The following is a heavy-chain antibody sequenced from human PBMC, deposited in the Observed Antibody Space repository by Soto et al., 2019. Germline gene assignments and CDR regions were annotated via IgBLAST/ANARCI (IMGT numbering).Heavy chain of an antibody. CDR2: IKLDGSEK. CDR3: ANGGWYYYDSSGYDASDI. Sequence: GASLRLSCAASGFTFSSYWMSWVRQAPGKGLEWVANIKLDGSEKYYVDSVKGRFTISRDNAKNSLYMQMNSLRAEDTAVYYCANGGWYYYDSSGYDASDIWGQGTMVNVSS. V-gene: IGHV3-7*01. D-gene: IGHD3-22*01. CDR1: GFTFSSYW. J-gene: IGHJ3*02.